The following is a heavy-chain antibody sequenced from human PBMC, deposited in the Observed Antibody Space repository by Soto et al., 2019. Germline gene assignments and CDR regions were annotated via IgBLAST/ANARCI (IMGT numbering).Heavy chain of an antibody. J-gene: IGHJ6*03. D-gene: IGHD2-2*01. Sequence: EVQLVESGGGLVQPGGSLRLSCAASGFTFSSYWMHWVRQAPGKGLVWVSRINSDGSSTSYADSVKGRFTISRDNAKNTLYLQMNSLRAEDTAVYYCARGEPAAPLPDYYYYMDVWGKGTTVTVSS. CDR1: GFTFSSYW. V-gene: IGHV3-74*01. CDR3: ARGEPAAPLPDYYYYMDV. CDR2: INSDGSST.